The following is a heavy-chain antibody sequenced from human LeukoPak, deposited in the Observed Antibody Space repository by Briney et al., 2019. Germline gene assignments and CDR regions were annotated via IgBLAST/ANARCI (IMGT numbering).Heavy chain of an antibody. Sequence: PGGSLRLSCAASGFTFSSYSMNWVRQAPGKGLEWVSYISSSSSTIYYADSVKGRFTISRDNAKNSLYLQMNSLRAEDTAVYYCARDGQHCSGGSCYSYFDYWGQGTLVTVSS. CDR2: ISSSSSTI. D-gene: IGHD2-15*01. CDR3: ARDGQHCSGGSCYSYFDY. CDR1: GFTFSSYS. V-gene: IGHV3-48*01. J-gene: IGHJ4*02.